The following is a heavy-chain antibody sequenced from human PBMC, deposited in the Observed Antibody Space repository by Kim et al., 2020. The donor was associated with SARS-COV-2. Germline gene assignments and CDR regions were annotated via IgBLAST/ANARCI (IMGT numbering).Heavy chain of an antibody. D-gene: IGHD6-19*01. CDR3: ARHGRDSSGWYYFDY. Sequence: PSFKGQVTIAADKSISTAYLQWSSLKASDTAMYYCARHGRDSSGWYYFDYWGQGTLVTVSS. J-gene: IGHJ4*02. V-gene: IGHV5-51*01.